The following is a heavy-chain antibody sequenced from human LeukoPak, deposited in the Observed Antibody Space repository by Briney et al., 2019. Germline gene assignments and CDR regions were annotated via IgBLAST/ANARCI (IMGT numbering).Heavy chain of an antibody. D-gene: IGHD5/OR15-5a*01. CDR2: ISYDGSNK. V-gene: IGHV3-30*01. J-gene: IGHJ4*02. CDR1: GFTFSSYA. Sequence: GSLRLSCAASGFTFSSYAMHWVRQAPGKGLEWVAVISYDGSNKYYADSVKGRFTISRDNSKNTLYLQMNSLRAEDTAVYYCARDRSKSFDYWGQGTLVTVSS. CDR3: ARDRSKSFDY.